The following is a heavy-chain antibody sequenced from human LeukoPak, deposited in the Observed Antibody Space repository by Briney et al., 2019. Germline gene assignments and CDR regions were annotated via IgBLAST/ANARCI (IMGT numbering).Heavy chain of an antibody. Sequence: GASVKVSCKASGYTFTSCGISWVRQAPGQGLEWMGWISAYNGNTNYAQKLQGRVTMTTDTSTSTAYMELRSLRSDDTAVYYCARGADRTYYYDSSGLGAFDIWGQGTMVTVSS. V-gene: IGHV1-18*01. CDR1: GYTFTSCG. CDR3: ARGADRTYYYDSSGLGAFDI. CDR2: ISAYNGNT. D-gene: IGHD3-22*01. J-gene: IGHJ3*02.